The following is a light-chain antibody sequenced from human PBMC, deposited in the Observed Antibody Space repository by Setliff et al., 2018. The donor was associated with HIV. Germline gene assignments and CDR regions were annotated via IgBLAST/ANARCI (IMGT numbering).Light chain of an antibody. CDR3: SSGTSGSTPYV. J-gene: IGLJ1*01. CDR2: EVS. CDR1: SSDVGSSNR. Sequence: QSVLTQPPSVSGSPGQSVTISCTGTSSDVGSSNRVSWYQQPPGTAPRLMIYEVSSRPSGVPDRFSGSKSGNTASLTIPGLQAEDEADYYCSSGTSGSTPYVFGTGTKVTVL. V-gene: IGLV2-18*02.